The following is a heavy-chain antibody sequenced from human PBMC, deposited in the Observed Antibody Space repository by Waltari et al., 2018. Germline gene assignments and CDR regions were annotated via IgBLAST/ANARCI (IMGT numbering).Heavy chain of an antibody. J-gene: IGHJ2*01. CDR1: GFTFDDYA. Sequence: EVQLVESGGGLVQPGRSLRLSCTSSGFTFDDYAMPWVRQAPGKGLEWVSGISWDSGSIVYADSVKGRFTISRDNVKNSLYLQMNSLRAEDTALYYCAKDMFRWQLYWYFDLWGRGTLVTVSS. V-gene: IGHV3-9*01. CDR2: ISWDSGSI. D-gene: IGHD1-1*01. CDR3: AKDMFRWQLYWYFDL.